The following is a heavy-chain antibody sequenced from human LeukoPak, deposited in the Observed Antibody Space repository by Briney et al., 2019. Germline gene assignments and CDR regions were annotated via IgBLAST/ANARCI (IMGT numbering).Heavy chain of an antibody. CDR2: IKQDGSEK. V-gene: IGHV3-7*01. D-gene: IGHD2-2*01. J-gene: IGHJ4*02. Sequence: PGGSLRLSCAASGFTFSSYWMSWVRQAPGKGLEWVANIKQDGSEKYYVDSVKGRFTISRDNAKNSLCLQMNSLRAEDTAVYYCARDARYQLPRGDFDYWGQGTLVTVSS. CDR3: ARDARYQLPRGDFDY. CDR1: GFTFSSYW.